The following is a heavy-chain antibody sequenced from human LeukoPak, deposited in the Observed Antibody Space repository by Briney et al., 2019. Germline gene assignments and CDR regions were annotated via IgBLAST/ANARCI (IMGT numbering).Heavy chain of an antibody. CDR1: GYTFTSYD. V-gene: IGHV1-8*03. D-gene: IGHD2-15*01. Sequence: ASVKVSCKASGYTFTSYDINWVRQATGQGLEWMGWMNPNSGNTGYAQKFQGRVTITRNTSISTAYMELSSLRSEDTAVYYCARGPQGRYCSGGSCYAYYYYMDVWGKGTTVTVSS. CDR2: MNPNSGNT. CDR3: ARGPQGRYCSGGSCYAYYYYMDV. J-gene: IGHJ6*03.